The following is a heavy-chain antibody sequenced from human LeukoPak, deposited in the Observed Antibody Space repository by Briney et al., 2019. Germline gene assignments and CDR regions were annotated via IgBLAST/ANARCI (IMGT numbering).Heavy chain of an antibody. D-gene: IGHD3-22*01. V-gene: IGHV4-34*01. CDR2: INHSGST. J-gene: IGHJ4*02. Sequence: SETLSLTCAVYGGSFSGYYWSWIRQPPGKGLEWIGEINHSGSTNYNPSLRSRVTISVDTSNNQFSLRLSSVTAADTAVYYCARGGRYYDSRGYHREYYFDFWGQGTLVTVSS. CDR1: GGSFSGYY. CDR3: ARGGRYYDSRGYHREYYFDF.